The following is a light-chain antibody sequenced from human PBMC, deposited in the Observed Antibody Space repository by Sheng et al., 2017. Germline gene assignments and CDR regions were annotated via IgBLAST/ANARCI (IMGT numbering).Light chain of an antibody. CDR2: GKN. J-gene: IGLJ7*01. Sequence: SSELTQDPAVSVALGQTVRITCQGDSLRSYYASWYQQKPGQAPVLVIYGKNNRPSGIPDRFSGSSSGNTASLTITGAQAEDEADYYCNSRDSSSKAVFGGGTQLTVL. CDR1: SLRSYY. CDR3: NSRDSSSKAV. V-gene: IGLV3-19*01.